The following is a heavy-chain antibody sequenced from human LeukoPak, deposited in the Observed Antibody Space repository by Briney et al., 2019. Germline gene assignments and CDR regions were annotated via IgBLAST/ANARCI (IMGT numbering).Heavy chain of an antibody. J-gene: IGHJ4*02. V-gene: IGHV4-59*01. CDR3: ARQLGDRLLFDY. CDR1: GGSFSSYF. D-gene: IGHD2-21*01. CDR2: IYYSGST. Sequence: SETLSLTCTVSGGSFSSYFWSWIRQPPGKGLEWIGYIYYSGSTHYNSSLKSRVTISLNTSRNQFSLKLSSVTAADTAVYYCARQLGDRLLFDYWGQGTLVTVSS.